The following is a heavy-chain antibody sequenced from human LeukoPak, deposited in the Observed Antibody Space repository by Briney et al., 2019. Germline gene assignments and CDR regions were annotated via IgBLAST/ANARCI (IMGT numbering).Heavy chain of an antibody. J-gene: IGHJ4*02. Sequence: GGSLRLSCAASGFTFSSYAMRWVRQAPGEGLEWVSGISGSGGNKYYADSVKGRFTISRDNSKNTLYLQMNSLRAEDTAVYYCAKKGGYTYDYPLGYWGQGTLVTVSS. D-gene: IGHD5-18*01. V-gene: IGHV3-23*01. CDR3: AKKGGYTYDYPLGY. CDR1: GFTFSSYA. CDR2: ISGSGGNK.